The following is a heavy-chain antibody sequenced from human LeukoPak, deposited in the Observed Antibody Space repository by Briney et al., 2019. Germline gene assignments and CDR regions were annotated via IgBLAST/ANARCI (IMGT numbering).Heavy chain of an antibody. J-gene: IGHJ5*02. CDR1: GYTLTELS. Sequence: ASVKASCKVSGYTLTELSMHWVRQAPGKGLEWMGGFDPEDGETIHAQKFQGRDTMTEDTSTDTAYMELSSLGSEDTAVYYCATDFISSWYRNWFDPWGQGTLVTVSS. CDR3: ATDFISSWYRNWFDP. D-gene: IGHD6-13*01. V-gene: IGHV1-24*01. CDR2: FDPEDGET.